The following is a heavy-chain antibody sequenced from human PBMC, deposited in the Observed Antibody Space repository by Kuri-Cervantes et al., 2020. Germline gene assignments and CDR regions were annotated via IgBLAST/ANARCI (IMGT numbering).Heavy chain of an antibody. CDR1: GGSMSSYY. CDR2: IYYSGIT. D-gene: IGHD3-9*01. CDR3: ARAAGTGYYDY. Sequence: GSLRLSCTVSGGSMSSYYWSWIRQPPGKGLEWIGNIYYSGITNYSPSHKSRVTISVDMSKNQFSLKLTSVTAADTAVYYCARAAGTGYYDYWGQGTLVTVSS. V-gene: IGHV4-59*01. J-gene: IGHJ4*02.